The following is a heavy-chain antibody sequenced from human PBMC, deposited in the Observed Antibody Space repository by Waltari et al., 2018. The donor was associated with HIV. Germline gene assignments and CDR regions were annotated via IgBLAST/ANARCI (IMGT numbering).Heavy chain of an antibody. CDR1: GGSISRRSYY. D-gene: IGHD1-1*01. Sequence: QLQLQESGPGLVTPSATLSLTCTVSGGSISRRSYYWGCIRQPPGKGLEWIGGVYYSGSTYYNSSLKSRVTISVDTSKNQFSLKLSSVTAADTAVYYCARVSETVFDYWGQGTLVTVSS. V-gene: IGHV4-39*07. CDR2: VYYSGST. J-gene: IGHJ4*02. CDR3: ARVSETVFDY.